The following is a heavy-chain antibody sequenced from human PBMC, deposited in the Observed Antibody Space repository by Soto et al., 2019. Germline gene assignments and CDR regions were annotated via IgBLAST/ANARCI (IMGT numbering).Heavy chain of an antibody. CDR2: IFYSGST. CDR1: GCSISSYY. CDR3: ARSTGSYFDY. Sequence: SETLSLTCTVSGCSISSYYWSWIRQPPGKALEWIGYIFYSGSTNYNPSLKSRLTISVDTSKNQFSLRLSSVTAADTAVYYCARSTGSYFDYWGRGTLVTVSS. V-gene: IGHV4-59*01. D-gene: IGHD6-25*01. J-gene: IGHJ4*02.